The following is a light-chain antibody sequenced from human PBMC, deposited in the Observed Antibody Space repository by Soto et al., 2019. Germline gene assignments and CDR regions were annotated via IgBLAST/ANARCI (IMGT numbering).Light chain of an antibody. J-gene: IGLJ1*01. CDR2: DVS. Sequence: QSALTQPRSVSGSPGRSVTISCTGTSSDVGSYTYVSWYQQHPGKAPKLMIYDVSRRPSGVPDRFSGSKSGNTASLTISGLQAEDEPDSYCCSYAGTYPYVFGTGTKLTVL. CDR1: SSDVGSYTY. V-gene: IGLV2-11*01. CDR3: CSYAGTYPYV.